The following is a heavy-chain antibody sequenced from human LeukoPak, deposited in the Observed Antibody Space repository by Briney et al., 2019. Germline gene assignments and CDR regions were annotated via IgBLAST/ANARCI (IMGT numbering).Heavy chain of an antibody. J-gene: IGHJ4*02. CDR3: ARDLNWLLFDY. V-gene: IGHV3-74*01. D-gene: IGHD3-9*01. CDR2: LSSDESFT. CDR1: GFTFSSYV. Sequence: GESLRLSCAASGFTFSSYVMHWVRQAPGKGLVWVARLSSDESFTSYADSVKGRFTISRDNAKNTLYLRMNSLRAEDTAVYYCARDLNWLLFDYWGQGTLVTVSS.